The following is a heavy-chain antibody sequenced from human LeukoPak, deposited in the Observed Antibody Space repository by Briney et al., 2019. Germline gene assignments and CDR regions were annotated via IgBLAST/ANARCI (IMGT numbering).Heavy chain of an antibody. CDR3: SRGHIAVAAQDDAFDI. D-gene: IGHD6-19*01. CDR1: GFTFSSYS. V-gene: IGHV3-21*01. CDR2: IIIIISYI. Sequence: PGGSLRLSCEASGFTFSSYSMNWVRQAPGEGLEWVSSIIIIISYIYYADSVKGRFSISRHTAKNSPCLQMNSLRAEDTSIYSRSRGHIAVAAQDDAFDIWGHGTMVTVSS. J-gene: IGHJ3*02.